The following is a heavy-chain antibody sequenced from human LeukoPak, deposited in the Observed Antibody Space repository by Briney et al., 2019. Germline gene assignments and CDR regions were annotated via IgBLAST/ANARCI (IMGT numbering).Heavy chain of an antibody. CDR2: IYYSGST. J-gene: IGHJ5*01. CDR1: GGSISSHY. CDR3: ARHTSGWYGDS. D-gene: IGHD6-19*01. Sequence: PSETLSLTCTVSGGSISSHYWSWIQQPPGKGLEWIGYIYYSGSTNYNPSLKSRVTISVDTSKKQFSLDLRSVTAADTALYYCARHTSGWYGDSWGQGTLVTVSS. V-gene: IGHV4-59*08.